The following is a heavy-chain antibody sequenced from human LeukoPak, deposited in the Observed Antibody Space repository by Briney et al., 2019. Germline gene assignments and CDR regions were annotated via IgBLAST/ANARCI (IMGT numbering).Heavy chain of an antibody. Sequence: GSLRLSCAASGFTFSSYSMNWVRQAPGKGLEWVSSISSSSSYIYYADSVKGRFTISRDNSKNTLYLQMNSLRAEDTAVYYCAKSSGYYPSFDYWGQGTLVTVSS. V-gene: IGHV3-21*04. D-gene: IGHD3-22*01. CDR1: GFTFSSYS. J-gene: IGHJ4*02. CDR2: ISSSSSYI. CDR3: AKSSGYYPSFDY.